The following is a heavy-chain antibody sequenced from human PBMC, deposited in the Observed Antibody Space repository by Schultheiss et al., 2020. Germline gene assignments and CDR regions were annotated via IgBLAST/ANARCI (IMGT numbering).Heavy chain of an antibody. Sequence: SETLSLTCAVYGGSFSGYYWSWIRQPPGKGLEWIGYIYYSGSTYYNPSLKSRVTISVDTSKNQFSLKLSSVTAADTAVYYCARVRYCSSTSCYPEFDYWGQGTLV. J-gene: IGHJ4*02. CDR3: ARVRYCSSTSCYPEFDY. CDR2: IYYSGST. V-gene: IGHV4-30-4*01. CDR1: GGSFSGYY. D-gene: IGHD2-2*01.